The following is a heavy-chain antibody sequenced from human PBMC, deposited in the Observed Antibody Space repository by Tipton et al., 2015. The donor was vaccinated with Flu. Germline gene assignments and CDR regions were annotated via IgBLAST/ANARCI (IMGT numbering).Heavy chain of an antibody. CDR3: ARIPELGYPSFDY. CDR1: GGSISSGGYY. J-gene: IGHJ4*02. CDR2: IYYSGST. V-gene: IGHV4-31*03. Sequence: TLSLTCTVSGGSISSGGYYWSWIRQHPGKGLEWIGYIYYSGSTYYNPSLKSRVTISVDTSKNQFSLKLSSVTAADTAVYYCARIPELGYPSFDYWGQGTLVTVSS. D-gene: IGHD1-14*01.